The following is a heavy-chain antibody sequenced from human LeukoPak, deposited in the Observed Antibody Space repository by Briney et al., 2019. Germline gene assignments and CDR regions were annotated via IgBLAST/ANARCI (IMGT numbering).Heavy chain of an antibody. D-gene: IGHD3-9*01. V-gene: IGHV3-23*01. CDR1: GFTFDNYA. CDR3: AKDLDDILSGYWGMDV. J-gene: IGHJ6*02. CDR2: ISGTGSRI. Sequence: SGGSLRLSCAASGFTFDNYAMNWVRQGPGKGLEWVSTISGTGSRIYYADSVKGRLIISRDNSKNTVYLQMNSLRAEDTALYHCAKDLDDILSGYWGMDVWGQGTTVTVSS.